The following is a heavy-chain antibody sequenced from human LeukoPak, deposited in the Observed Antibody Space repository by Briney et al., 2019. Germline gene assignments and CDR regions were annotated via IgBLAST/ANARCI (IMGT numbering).Heavy chain of an antibody. V-gene: IGHV4-59*08. CDR1: GGSISTYY. J-gene: IGHJ5*02. CDR3: ASRVAAAGTGFDP. D-gene: IGHD6-13*01. Sequence: PSETLSLTCTVSGGSISTYYWSWIRQPPGKGLEWIGYIYYSGTTNYNPSLKSRVSISVDTSKNQFSLNLGSVTAADTAVYYCASRVAAAGTGFDPWGQGTLVTVSA. CDR2: IYYSGTT.